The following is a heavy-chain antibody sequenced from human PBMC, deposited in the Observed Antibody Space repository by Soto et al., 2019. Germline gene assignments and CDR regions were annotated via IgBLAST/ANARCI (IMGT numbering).Heavy chain of an antibody. V-gene: IGHV3-23*01. Sequence: PWGSLRLSCAASGFTFSTYAMSWVRQAPGKGLEWVSVISKNGDETYYADSVKGRFTISRDSSNNLLYLRMSSLRVEDTAVYYCASYVRGPDFYLDSWGHGTLVTVSS. D-gene: IGHD3-10*02. CDR2: ISKNGDET. CDR1: GFTFSTYA. J-gene: IGHJ4*01. CDR3: ASYVRGPDFYLDS.